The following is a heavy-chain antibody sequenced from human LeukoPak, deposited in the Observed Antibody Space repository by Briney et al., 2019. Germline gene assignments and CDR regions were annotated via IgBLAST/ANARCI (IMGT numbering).Heavy chain of an antibody. CDR3: ARGYDNWNS. D-gene: IGHD1-20*01. V-gene: IGHV4-34*01. CDR2: INHSGST. J-gene: IGHJ4*02. CDR1: GGSFSGYY. Sequence: SETLSLTCAVYGGSFSGYYWSWIRQPPGKGLEWIGEINHSGSTNYNPSLKSRVTISVDTSKNQFSLKLSSVTAADAAVYYCARGYDNWNSWGQGTLVTVSS.